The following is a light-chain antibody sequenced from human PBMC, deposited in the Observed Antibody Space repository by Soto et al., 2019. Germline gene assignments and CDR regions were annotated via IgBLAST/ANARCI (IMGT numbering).Light chain of an antibody. V-gene: IGLV2-14*01. J-gene: IGLJ1*01. CDR3: SSYSRSTTL. CDR2: EVN. Sequence: QSALTQPASVSGSPGQSITISCTGSSSDVGGYNYVSWYQQHPGEAPKLMIYEVNNRPSGVSNRFSGSKSGNTASLTISGLQTEDEADYYCSSYSRSTTLFGTATKLTVL. CDR1: SSDVGGYNY.